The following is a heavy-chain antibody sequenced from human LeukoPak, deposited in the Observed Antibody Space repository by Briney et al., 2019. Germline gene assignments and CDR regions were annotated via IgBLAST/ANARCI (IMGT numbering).Heavy chain of an antibody. V-gene: IGHV4-31*03. CDR2: IYYSGST. CDR3: ARTGGVVVTATGGALDY. CDR1: GGSISSGGYY. D-gene: IGHD2-21*02. Sequence: SETLSLTCTVSGGSISSGGYYWSWIRQHPGKGLEWIGYIYYSGSTYYNPSLKSRVTISVDTSKNQFSLKLSSVTAADTAVYYCARTGGVVVTATGGALDYWGQGTLVTVSS. J-gene: IGHJ4*02.